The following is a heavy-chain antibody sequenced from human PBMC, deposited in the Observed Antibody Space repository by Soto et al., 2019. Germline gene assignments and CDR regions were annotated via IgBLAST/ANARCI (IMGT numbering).Heavy chain of an antibody. Sequence: SGPTLVNPTQTLTLTCTFSGFSLSTSAVGVGWIRQPPGKALEWLALIYWNDGKRYSPSLRSRLTVTKDTSKNQVVLTMTNMDPMDTATYYCVHGGNSWYDGRFDYWGQGTLVTVSS. CDR1: GFSLSTSAVG. J-gene: IGHJ4*02. D-gene: IGHD6-13*01. V-gene: IGHV2-5*01. CDR3: VHGGNSWYDGRFDY. CDR2: IYWNDGK.